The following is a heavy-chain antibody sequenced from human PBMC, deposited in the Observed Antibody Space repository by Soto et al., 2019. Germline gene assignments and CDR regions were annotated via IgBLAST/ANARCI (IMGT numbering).Heavy chain of an antibody. D-gene: IGHD2-8*02. Sequence: PSETLSLTCAVYGGSFSGYYWTWIRQPPGTGLEWIGEINHSGSTDYNPSLKSRVTISVDTSKNQFSLKLTSVTATDTAVYYCARDKITGLFDYWGQGTLVTVSS. CDR1: GGSFSGYY. J-gene: IGHJ4*02. CDR2: INHSGST. V-gene: IGHV4-34*01. CDR3: ARDKITGLFDY.